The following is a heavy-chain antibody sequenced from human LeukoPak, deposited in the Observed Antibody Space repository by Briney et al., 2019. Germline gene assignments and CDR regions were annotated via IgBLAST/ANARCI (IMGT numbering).Heavy chain of an antibody. Sequence: ASVKVSCKSSGFTFTTYDINWVRQATGQGLAWMGWMNPNSGNTGYAQKFQGRVTMTRNTSISTAYMELSSLRSEDTAVYYCARGPNKYDCCNSGSAWCDPGGQGTLVSVSS. J-gene: IGHJ5*02. CDR3: ARGPNKYDCCNSGSAWCDP. D-gene: IGHD4-23*01. V-gene: IGHV1-8*01. CDR1: GFTFTTYD. CDR2: MNPNSGNT.